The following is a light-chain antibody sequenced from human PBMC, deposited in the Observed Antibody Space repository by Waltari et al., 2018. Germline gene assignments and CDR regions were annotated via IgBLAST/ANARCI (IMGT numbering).Light chain of an antibody. Sequence: SYDVTQSPSVSVSAGQTVSISCSGDGLGDKYVSWYQQRPGQSPVLVIYQDSKRPLGIPERFSGSNSGNTATLTISGTQSMDEADFYCQVWDGSTVVFGGGTRLTVL. CDR2: QDS. V-gene: IGLV3-1*01. CDR1: GLGDKY. J-gene: IGLJ2*01. CDR3: QVWDGSTVV.